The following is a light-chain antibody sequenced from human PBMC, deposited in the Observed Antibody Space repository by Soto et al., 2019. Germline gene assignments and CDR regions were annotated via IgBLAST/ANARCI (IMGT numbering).Light chain of an antibody. CDR2: TAS. CDR3: VQHNTFPFT. V-gene: IGKV1-17*01. CDR1: QGIRRD. Sequence: DIQMTQSPSSLSASVGDRVTITCRASQGIRRDLAWYQQKPGKAPKRLIYTASTLESGAPSRFXGXXXGXDXXXXXXXLXPDDFAXYYXVQHNTFPFTFGPGTTVDV. J-gene: IGKJ3*01.